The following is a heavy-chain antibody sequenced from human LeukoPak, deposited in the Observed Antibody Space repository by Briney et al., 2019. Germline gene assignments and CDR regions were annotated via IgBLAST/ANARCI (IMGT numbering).Heavy chain of an antibody. CDR2: ITSSSSYM. CDR1: GFTFNTYN. J-gene: IGHJ5*02. V-gene: IGHV3-21*01. Sequence: TGGSLRLSCVASGFTFNTYNMNWVRQAPGKGLEWISSITSSSSYMYYADSVKGRFTISRDNAKNSLHLQMNSLRAEDTAVYYCARGLTIEHWFDPWGQGTLVTVSS. D-gene: IGHD3-10*01. CDR3: ARGLTIEHWFDP.